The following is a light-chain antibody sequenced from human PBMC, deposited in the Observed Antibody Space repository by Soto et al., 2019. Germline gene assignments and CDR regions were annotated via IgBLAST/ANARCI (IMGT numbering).Light chain of an antibody. CDR2: GAS. Sequence: EIVLTQSPGTLSLSPGERATLSCRASQTVNSNYLAWYQQRAGQAPRLLIYGASTRAADIPDRFSGSGSGTDFTLTISRREPEDFAVYYCQQYDRSPLITFGGGTKVEIK. CDR3: QQYDRSPLIT. V-gene: IGKV3-20*01. J-gene: IGKJ4*01. CDR1: QTVNSNY.